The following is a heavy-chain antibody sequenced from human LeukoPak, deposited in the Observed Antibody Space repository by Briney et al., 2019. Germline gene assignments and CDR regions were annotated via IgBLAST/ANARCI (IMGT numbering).Heavy chain of an antibody. D-gene: IGHD3-22*01. CDR2: INPNSGGT. Sequence: ASVKVSCKASGYTFTGYYMHWVRQAPGQGLEWMGWINPNSGGTNYAQKFQGRVTMTRDTSISTAYMELSRLRYDDTAVYYCARGDTMIVVVPQPLYYYYGMDVWGQGTTVTVSS. CDR3: ARGDTMIVVVPQPLYYYYGMDV. CDR1: GYTFTGYY. V-gene: IGHV1-2*02. J-gene: IGHJ6*02.